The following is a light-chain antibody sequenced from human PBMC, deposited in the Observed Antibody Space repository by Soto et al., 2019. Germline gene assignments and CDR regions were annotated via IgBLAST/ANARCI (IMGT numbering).Light chain of an antibody. J-gene: IGKJ1*01. CDR1: QSVSLS. V-gene: IGKV3-11*01. CDR3: QQYNSYFWT. Sequence: PGVRATLSCSASQSVSLSLAWYQQKPGQAPRLLIYDASKRASGFPARFSGSGSGTDFTLTISSLQANDFATYFCQQYNSYFWTFGQGTRVDI. CDR2: DAS.